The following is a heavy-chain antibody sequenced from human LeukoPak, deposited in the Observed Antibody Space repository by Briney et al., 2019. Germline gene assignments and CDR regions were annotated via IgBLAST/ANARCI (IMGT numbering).Heavy chain of an antibody. V-gene: IGHV3-74*01. CDR2: INSDGSST. Sequence: GGSLRLSCAASGFTFSSYWMHWVRQAPGKGLVWVSRINSDGSSTSYADSVKGRFTISRDNAKNTLYLQMNSLRAEDTAVHYCAREVRYYYDSSGSPYYYYGMDVWGQGTTVTVSS. CDR3: AREVRYYYDSSGSPYYYYGMDV. J-gene: IGHJ6*02. CDR1: GFTFSSYW. D-gene: IGHD3-22*01.